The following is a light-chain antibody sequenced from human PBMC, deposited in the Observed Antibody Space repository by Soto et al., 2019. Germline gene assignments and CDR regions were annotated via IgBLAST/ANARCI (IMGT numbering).Light chain of an antibody. CDR2: EVS. Sequence: QSALAQPASVSGSPGQSITISCTGTSSDVGGYNYVSWYQQHPGKAPKLMIYEVSNRPSGVSNRFSGSKSGNTASLTISGLQAEDEADYYCCSFTSTITYVFGSGTKGTVL. CDR1: SSDVGGYNY. J-gene: IGLJ1*01. V-gene: IGLV2-14*01. CDR3: CSFTSTITYV.